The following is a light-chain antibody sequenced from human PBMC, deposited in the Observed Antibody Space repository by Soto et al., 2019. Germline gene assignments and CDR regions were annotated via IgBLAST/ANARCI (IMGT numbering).Light chain of an antibody. CDR3: QHYNSYSEA. CDR1: QSITSW. Sequence: DIQITQSPSTLSASVGDRVTITCRASQSITSWLAWYRQKPGKAPNLLIYDASSLQSGVPSRFSGSGSGTEFTLTISSLQPDDFATYYCQHYNSYSEAFGQGTKVDIK. CDR2: DAS. J-gene: IGKJ1*01. V-gene: IGKV1-5*01.